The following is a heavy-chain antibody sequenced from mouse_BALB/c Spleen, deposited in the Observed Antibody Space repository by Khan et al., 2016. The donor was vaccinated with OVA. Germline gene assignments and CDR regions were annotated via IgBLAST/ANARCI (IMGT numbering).Heavy chain of an antibody. J-gene: IGHJ3*01. CDR3: ARSGYGNPFAY. CDR1: GYTFTSYY. V-gene: IGHV1S81*02. CDR2: INPNNGDS. Sequence: VQLQESGAELVKPGTSVKISCKASGYTFTSYYMYWVKQRPGQGLEWIGGINPNNGDSNFNEKFKSKATLTVDKSSSTAYMQLGILTSEDSAVYYCARSGYGNPFAYWGQGTLVTVSA. D-gene: IGHD2-1*01.